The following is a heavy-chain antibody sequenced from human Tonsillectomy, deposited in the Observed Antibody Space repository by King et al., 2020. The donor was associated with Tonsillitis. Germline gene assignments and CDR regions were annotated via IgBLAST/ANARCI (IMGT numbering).Heavy chain of an antibody. D-gene: IGHD2-15*01. V-gene: IGHV3-30*02. J-gene: IGHJ4*02. CDR2: ITYDERIE. CDR3: TKEGRGLAAILGFNVGETGFDS. CDR1: GFTFNNYD. Sequence: VQLVESGGGVVQPGGSLRLSCAASGFTFNNYDMHWVRQAPGKGLEWVAFITYDERIECSADSVKGRFTISRDNSKNTLYLQMNSLRAEATAIYYCTKEGRGLAAILGFNVGETGFDSWGQGTLVTVSS.